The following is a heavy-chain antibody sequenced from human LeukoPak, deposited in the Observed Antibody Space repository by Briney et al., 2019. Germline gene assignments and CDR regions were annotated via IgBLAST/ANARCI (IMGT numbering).Heavy chain of an antibody. D-gene: IGHD6-19*01. CDR2: ISGSGGST. CDR3: AHRSSSGWYKSDYFDY. Sequence: GGSLRLPCAASGFTFSSYAMSWVRQAPGKGLEWVSVISGSGGSTYYADSVKGRFTISRDNSKNTLYLQMNSLRAEDTAVYYCAHRSSSGWYKSDYFDYWGQGTLVTVSS. J-gene: IGHJ4*02. V-gene: IGHV3-23*01. CDR1: GFTFSSYA.